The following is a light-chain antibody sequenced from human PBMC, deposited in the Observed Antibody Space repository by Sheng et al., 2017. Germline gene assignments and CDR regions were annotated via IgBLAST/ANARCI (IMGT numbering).Light chain of an antibody. CDR2: AVS. V-gene: IGKV1-NL1*01. CDR3: QQYYSLPWT. Sequence: DIRMTQSPASLPASVGDRVTISCRASQDIMNSVAWYQQKPGKAPKLLLYAVSTLKNGVPSRFSGSGSGTEYTLTISSLQPEDFATYYCQQYYSLPWTFGQGTKVEIK. J-gene: IGKJ1*01. CDR1: QDIMNS.